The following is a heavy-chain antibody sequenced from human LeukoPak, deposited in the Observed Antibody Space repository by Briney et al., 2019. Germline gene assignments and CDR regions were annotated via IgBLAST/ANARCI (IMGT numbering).Heavy chain of an antibody. CDR1: GFTVSSNY. D-gene: IGHD2-15*01. J-gene: IGHJ4*02. V-gene: IGHV3-23*01. CDR3: AKGSSASCYSSVNF. Sequence: GGSLRLSCAASGFTVSSNYMSWVRQAPGKGLEWVSVISGSGDSTFYTDFVKGRFTISRDDSKNTLYLQMSSLRADDTAVYYCAKGSSASCYSSVNFWGQGTLVTVSS. CDR2: ISGSGDST.